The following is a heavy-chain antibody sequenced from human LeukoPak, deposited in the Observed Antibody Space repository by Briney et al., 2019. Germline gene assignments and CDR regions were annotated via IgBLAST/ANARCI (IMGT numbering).Heavy chain of an antibody. CDR1: GGSMIWRNG. CDR2: IYHSGST. Sequence: KRSETLSLSWAVTGGSMIWRNGGSWVRQPPGKGLEWIGEIYHSGSTNYNPSLKSRVTISVDKSKNQFSLKLSSVTAADTAVYYCARSHILTGYSDHWGQGTLVTVSS. CDR3: ARSHILTGYSDH. J-gene: IGHJ5*02. D-gene: IGHD3-9*01. V-gene: IGHV4-4*02.